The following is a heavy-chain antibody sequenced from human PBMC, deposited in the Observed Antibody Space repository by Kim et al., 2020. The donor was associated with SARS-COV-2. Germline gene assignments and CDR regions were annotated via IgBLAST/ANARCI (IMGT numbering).Heavy chain of an antibody. J-gene: IGHJ6*02. CDR3: ARDRSYGMDV. CDR1: GFTFRSYW. V-gene: IGHV3-74*01. CDR2: IKSDGSST. Sequence: GGSLRLSCAASGFTFRSYWMHWVRQAPGKGLVWVSRIKSDGSSTSYVDSVKGRFTISRDNAKNTLYLQMNSLRVEDTAVYYCARDRSYGMDVWGQGTTVT.